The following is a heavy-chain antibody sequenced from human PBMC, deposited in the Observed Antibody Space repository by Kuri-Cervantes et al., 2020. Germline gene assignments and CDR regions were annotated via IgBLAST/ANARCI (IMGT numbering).Heavy chain of an antibody. J-gene: IGHJ4*02. CDR1: GFTFSSYA. CDR2: ISGSGGST. D-gene: IGHD3-10*01. Sequence: GGSLRLSCAASGFTFSSYAMSWVRQAPGKGLEWVSAISGSGGSTYYADSVKGRFTISRDNSKNTLYLQMNSLRVEDTALYYCARRGGEWPHFPGYFDYWGQGTLVTVSS. CDR3: ARRGGEWPHFPGYFDY. V-gene: IGHV3-23*01.